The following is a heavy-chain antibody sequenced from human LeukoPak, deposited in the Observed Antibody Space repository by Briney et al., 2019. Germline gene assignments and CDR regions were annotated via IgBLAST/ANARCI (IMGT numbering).Heavy chain of an antibody. Sequence: TGGSLRLSCAASGFTFSSYEMNWVRQAPGKGLEWVSYISSSGSTIYYADSVKGRFTISRDNAKNSLYLQMNSLRAEDTAVYYCARHPHSGSYQFDYWGQGTLVTVSS. V-gene: IGHV3-48*03. CDR2: ISSSGSTI. CDR3: ARHPHSGSYQFDY. D-gene: IGHD1-26*01. J-gene: IGHJ4*02. CDR1: GFTFSSYE.